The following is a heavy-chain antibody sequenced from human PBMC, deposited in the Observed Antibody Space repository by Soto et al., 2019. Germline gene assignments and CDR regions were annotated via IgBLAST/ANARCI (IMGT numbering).Heavy chain of an antibody. CDR1: GGSITSTSYY. CDR2: IYHSGST. V-gene: IGHV4-39*07. CDR3: ARVPDR. D-gene: IGHD2-2*01. J-gene: IGHJ5*02. Sequence: PSETLSLTCTVSGGSITSTSYYWGWIRQPPGKGLECVGNIYHSGSTYYNPSLKSRVTISVDRSKNQFSLKLSSVTAADTAVYYCARVPDRWGQGTLVTVSS.